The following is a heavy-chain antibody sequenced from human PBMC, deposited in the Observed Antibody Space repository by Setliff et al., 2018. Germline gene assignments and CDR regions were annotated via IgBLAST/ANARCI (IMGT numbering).Heavy chain of an antibody. V-gene: IGHV4-59*11. Sequence: SETLSLTCAVSGGSISSHYWSWIRQPPGKGLEWIGSIYHSGSTYYNPSLKSRVTISVDTSKNQFSLKLSSVTAADTAVYYCARDRRRLVTYYYYGMDVWGQGTTVTVSS. CDR3: ARDRRRLVTYYYYGMDV. D-gene: IGHD6-19*01. CDR2: IYHSGST. CDR1: GGSISSHY. J-gene: IGHJ6*02.